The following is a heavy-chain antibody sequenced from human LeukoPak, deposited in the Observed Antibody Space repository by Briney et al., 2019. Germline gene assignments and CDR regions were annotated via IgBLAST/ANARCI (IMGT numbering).Heavy chain of an antibody. Sequence: GGSLRLSCAASGFTFNNNWMHWVRQAPGRGLVWVSVIQTDGIRTNYADSVKGRFTISRDNAKNSLYLQMNSLRAEDTAVYYCARDLMGIAYRGAFYYWGQGTLVTVSS. CDR3: ARDLMGIAYRGAFYY. CDR1: GFTFNNNW. J-gene: IGHJ4*02. CDR2: IQTDGIRT. D-gene: IGHD6-13*01. V-gene: IGHV3-74*01.